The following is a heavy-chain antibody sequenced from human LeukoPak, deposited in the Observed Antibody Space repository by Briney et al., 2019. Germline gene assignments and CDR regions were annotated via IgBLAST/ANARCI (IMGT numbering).Heavy chain of an antibody. D-gene: IGHD6-13*01. V-gene: IGHV5-51*01. Sequence: GESLKISCKGSGYSFTSYWIGWVRQMPGKGLEWMGIIYPGDSDTRYSPSFQGQVTFSADKSISTAYLQWSSLKASDTAMYYRARLGVAAAGTRDDAFDIWGQGTMVTVSS. J-gene: IGHJ3*02. CDR3: ARLGVAAAGTRDDAFDI. CDR1: GYSFTSYW. CDR2: IYPGDSDT.